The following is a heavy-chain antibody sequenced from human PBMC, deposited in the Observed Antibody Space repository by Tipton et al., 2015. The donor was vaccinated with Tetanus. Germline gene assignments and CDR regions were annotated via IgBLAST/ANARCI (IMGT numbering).Heavy chain of an antibody. D-gene: IGHD3-10*01. CDR3: TRHADRGNLQVAFDC. CDR2: ISYSGET. Sequence: TLSLTCSVSGDSLTSNIYYWGWIRQSPGKGLEWIGSISYSGETSYHPSLKSRVTVSADTSKNQFSLGGASVTAADTAVYYCTRHADRGNLQVAFDCWGQGILVTVSP. CDR1: GDSLTSNIYY. J-gene: IGHJ4*02. V-gene: IGHV4-39*01.